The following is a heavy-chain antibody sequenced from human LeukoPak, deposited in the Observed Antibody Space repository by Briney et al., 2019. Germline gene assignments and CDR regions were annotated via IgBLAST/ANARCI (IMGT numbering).Heavy chain of an antibody. CDR1: GYTFPSHG. D-gene: IGHD1-26*01. V-gene: IGHV1-18*01. CDR2: ISAYNGNT. CDR3: ARARSIVGVSPFQH. J-gene: IGHJ1*01. Sequence: ASVKVSCKASGYTFPSHGISWVRQAPGQGLEWMGWISAYNGNTNYAQKLQGRVTMTTDTSTSTAYMELSSLRPEDTAVYYYARARSIVGVSPFQHWGQGTLVTVSS.